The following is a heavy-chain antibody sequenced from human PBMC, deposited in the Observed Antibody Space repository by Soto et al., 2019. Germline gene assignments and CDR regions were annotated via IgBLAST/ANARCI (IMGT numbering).Heavy chain of an antibody. CDR3: LRARVGAAPGTVATNSYYGMAV. CDR1: GGNFRSQS. V-gene: IGHV1-69*02. CDR2: IIPVLGIA. J-gene: IGHJ6*02. D-gene: IGHD1-1*01. Sequence: QVQLVKSGAAVKKPGSSVKVSCKASGGNFRSQSISISWVRQAPGQGLEWMVRIIPVLGIANYAQMFQRTGTSTANKSPSSVQVATRSPRPEATATYSSLRARVGAAPGTVATNSYYGMAVWGQEPTASVSS.